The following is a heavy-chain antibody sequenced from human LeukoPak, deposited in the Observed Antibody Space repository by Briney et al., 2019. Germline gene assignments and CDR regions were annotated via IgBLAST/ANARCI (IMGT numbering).Heavy chain of an antibody. D-gene: IGHD3-22*01. J-gene: IGHJ1*01. V-gene: IGHV3-23*01. Sequence: GGSLRLSCAASGFTFSSYAMSWVRQAPGKGLEWVSAISGSGGSTYYADSVKGRFTISRDNSKNTLYLQMNSLRAEDTAVYYCAKDRYYYDSSGYPQYVFQHWGQGTLVTVSS. CDR3: AKDRYYYDSSGYPQYVFQH. CDR1: GFTFSSYA. CDR2: ISGSGGST.